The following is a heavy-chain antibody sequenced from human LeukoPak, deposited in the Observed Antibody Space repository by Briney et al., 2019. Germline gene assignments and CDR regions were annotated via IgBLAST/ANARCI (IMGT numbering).Heavy chain of an antibody. CDR1: GFTFTSSA. J-gene: IGHJ3*02. V-gene: IGHV1-58*01. CDR2: IVVGSGNT. Sequence: GTSVKVSCKASGFTFTSSAVQWVRQARGHRLEWIGWIVVGSGNTNYAQKFQERVTITRDMSTSTAYMELSSLRSEDTAVYYCAADRYYDFWSGYYGSYEQSPLNAFDIWGQGTMVTVSS. D-gene: IGHD3-3*01. CDR3: AADRYYDFWSGYYGSYEQSPLNAFDI.